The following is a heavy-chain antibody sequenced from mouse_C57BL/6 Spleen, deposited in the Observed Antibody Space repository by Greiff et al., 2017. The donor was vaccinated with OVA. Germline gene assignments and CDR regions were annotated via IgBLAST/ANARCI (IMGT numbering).Heavy chain of an antibody. V-gene: IGHV1-64*01. Sequence: VQLQQSGAELVKPGASVKLSCKASGYTFTSYWMHWVKQRPGQGLEWIGMIHPNSGSTNYNEKFKSKATLTVDKSSSTAYMQLSSLTSEDSAVYYCAREAGITTVHYYAMDYWGQGTSVTVSS. CDR3: AREAGITTVHYYAMDY. D-gene: IGHD1-1*01. CDR1: GYTFTSYW. CDR2: IHPNSGST. J-gene: IGHJ4*01.